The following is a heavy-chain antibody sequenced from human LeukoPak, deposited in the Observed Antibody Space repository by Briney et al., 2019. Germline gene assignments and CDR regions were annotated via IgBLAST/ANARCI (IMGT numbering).Heavy chain of an antibody. CDR1: GFTFSSYA. D-gene: IGHD2-2*01. J-gene: IGHJ4*02. Sequence: GRSLRLSCAASGFTFSSYAMHWVRQAPGKGLERVAVISYDGSNKYYADSVKGRFTISRDNSKNTLYLQMNSLRAEDTAVYYCARATYGSSTSCLDYWGQGTLVTVSS. CDR3: ARATYGSSTSCLDY. V-gene: IGHV3-30-3*01. CDR2: ISYDGSNK.